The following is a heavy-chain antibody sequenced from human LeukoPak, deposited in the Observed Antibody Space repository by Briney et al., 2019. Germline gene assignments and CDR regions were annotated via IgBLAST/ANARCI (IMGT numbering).Heavy chain of an antibody. CDR1: GFTFSSYE. D-gene: IGHD6-19*01. J-gene: IGHJ4*02. CDR2: INIDGSDT. V-gene: IGHV3-74*01. CDR3: ARVAVAGYDY. Sequence: GGSLRLSCAASGFTFSSYEMNWVRQAPGKGLVWVARINIDGSDTNYADSVRGRFTISRDNAKNTLYLQMNRLRAEDTAVYYCARVAVAGYDYWGQGTLVSVSS.